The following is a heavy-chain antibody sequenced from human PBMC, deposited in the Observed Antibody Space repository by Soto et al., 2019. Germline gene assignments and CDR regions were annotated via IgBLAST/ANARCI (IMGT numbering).Heavy chain of an antibody. CDR3: AIVPVFYDIMTGYSDDAFDI. V-gene: IGHV3-53*01. D-gene: IGHD3-9*01. J-gene: IGHJ3*02. CDR1: GFTVSSNY. CDR2: IYSGGST. Sequence: PGGSLRLSCAASGFTVSSNYMSWVRQAPGKGLEWVSVIYSGGSTYYADSMKGRFTISRDNSKNTLYLQMNSLRAEDTAVYYCAIVPVFYDIMTGYSDDAFDIWGQGTMVTVSS.